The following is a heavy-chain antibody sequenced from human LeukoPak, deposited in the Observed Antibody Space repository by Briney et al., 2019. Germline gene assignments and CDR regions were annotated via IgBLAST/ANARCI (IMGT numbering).Heavy chain of an antibody. CDR1: GFSFSAAW. J-gene: IGHJ4*02. Sequence: GGSLRLSCEASGFSFSAAWMTWVRQAPGKGLEWVATIKNDGSDKYYVDSVKGRFTLSRDNAKNSVYLQMNSLRVEDTAIYYCAKTTTGYSSGRYPAWPIDYWGQGTLVTVSS. D-gene: IGHD2-15*01. CDR2: IKNDGSDK. V-gene: IGHV3-7*03. CDR3: AKTTTGYSSGRYPAWPIDY.